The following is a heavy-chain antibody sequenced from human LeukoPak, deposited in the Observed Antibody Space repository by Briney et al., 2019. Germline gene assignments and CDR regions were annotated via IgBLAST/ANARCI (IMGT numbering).Heavy chain of an antibody. J-gene: IGHJ4*02. V-gene: IGHV3-53*01. CDR2: IYSGGTT. CDR1: GFSVSSNY. Sequence: GGSLRLSCAASGFSVSSNYMSWVRQAPGKGLKWVSVIYSGGTTYYADSVKGRFTISRDNSKNTLYLQMNSLRVGDTAVYYCARGDGYNSYYFDCWGQGTLVTVSS. CDR3: ARGDGYNSYYFDC. D-gene: IGHD5-24*01.